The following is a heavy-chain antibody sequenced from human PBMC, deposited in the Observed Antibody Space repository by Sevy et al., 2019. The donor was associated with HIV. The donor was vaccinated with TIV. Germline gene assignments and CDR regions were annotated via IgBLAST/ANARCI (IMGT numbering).Heavy chain of an antibody. CDR3: ARDRYSSSSISDWFDL. CDR2: ISYDGSNK. V-gene: IGHV3-30-3*01. J-gene: IGHJ5*02. D-gene: IGHD6-6*01. CDR1: GFTLSTYA. Sequence: GGSLRLSCAASGFTLSTYAMHWVRQAPGKGLEWVAVISYDGSNKYNADSVRGRFTISRDSSKNTLYLQMNSLRTEDTAVYYCARDRYSSSSISDWFDLWGQGTLVTVSS.